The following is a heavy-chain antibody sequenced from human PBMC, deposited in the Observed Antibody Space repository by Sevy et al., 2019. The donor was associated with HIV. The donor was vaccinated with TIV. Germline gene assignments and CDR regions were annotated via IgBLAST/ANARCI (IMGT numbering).Heavy chain of an antibody. D-gene: IGHD3-22*01. J-gene: IGHJ4*02. CDR2: ISYDGSNK. CDR3: AKADSSGYYYLDY. Sequence: GGSLGLSCAASGFTFSSYGMHWVRQAPGKGLEWVAVISYDGSNKYYADSVKGRFTISRDNSKNTLYLQMNSLRAEDTAVYYCAKADSSGYYYLDYWGQGTLVTVSS. V-gene: IGHV3-30*18. CDR1: GFTFSSYG.